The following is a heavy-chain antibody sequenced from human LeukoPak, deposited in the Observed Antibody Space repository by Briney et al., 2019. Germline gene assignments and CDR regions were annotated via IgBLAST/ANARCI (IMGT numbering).Heavy chain of an antibody. CDR1: GFTFSSYG. CDR2: IWYDGSNK. CDR3: AREKGSVSWRYYPYGTAV. V-gene: IGHV3-33*01. J-gene: IGHJ6*04. D-gene: IGHD6-13*01. Sequence: SGGSLRLSCAASGFTFSSYGMHWVRQAPGKGLEWVAVIWYDGSNKYYAASVKGRFTISRDHSQNTLYLQMNSLRAEDTAVYYCAREKGSVSWRYYPYGTAVWGKGSTVSV.